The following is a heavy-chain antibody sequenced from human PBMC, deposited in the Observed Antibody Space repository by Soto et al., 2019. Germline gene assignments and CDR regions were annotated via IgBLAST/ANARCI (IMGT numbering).Heavy chain of an antibody. Sequence: QAQVVQSGAEVRKPGSSVKLSCKASEGTFNSYAIAWVRQAPGQGLEWMGGIIPYYNTLNYAQKFQDRVTITADESTNTVYMELSSLRSDATAVYFCASGASRLYPYFFDSWAQGTLVTVSS. CDR3: ASGASRLYPYFFDS. J-gene: IGHJ4*02. CDR2: IIPYYNTL. D-gene: IGHD2-2*01. V-gene: IGHV1-69*01. CDR1: EGTFNSYA.